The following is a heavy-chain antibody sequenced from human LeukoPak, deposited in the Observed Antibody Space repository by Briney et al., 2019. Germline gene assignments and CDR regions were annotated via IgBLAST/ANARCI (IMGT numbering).Heavy chain of an antibody. J-gene: IGHJ4*02. CDR3: VGSSILTGYYLFDY. Sequence: GGSLRLSCAASGFTFSSCSMNWVRQAPGKGLEWVSYISSTSKTIYYADSVKGRFTISRDNAKNSLYLQMNSLRAEDTAVYFCVGSSILTGYYLFDYWGQGILVTVSS. CDR2: ISSTSKTI. V-gene: IGHV3-48*04. CDR1: GFTFSSCS. D-gene: IGHD3-9*01.